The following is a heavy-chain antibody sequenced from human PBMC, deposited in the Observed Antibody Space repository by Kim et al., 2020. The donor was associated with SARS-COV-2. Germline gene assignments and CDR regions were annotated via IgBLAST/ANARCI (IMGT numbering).Heavy chain of an antibody. Sequence: AHSVRGRFTISRENSRNTQYQQMNSLRAEDTALYYCARADSGNYYYGMDVWGQGTTVTVSS. D-gene: IGHD2-21*01. V-gene: IGHV3-23*03. J-gene: IGHJ6*02. CDR3: ARADSGNYYYGMDV.